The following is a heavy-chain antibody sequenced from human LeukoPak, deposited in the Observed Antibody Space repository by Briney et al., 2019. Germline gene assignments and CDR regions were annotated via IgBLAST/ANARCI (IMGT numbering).Heavy chain of an antibody. CDR2: IYYSGST. D-gene: IGHD3-22*01. V-gene: IGHV4-39*07. CDR3: ARVYYYDSSGYSNWFDP. J-gene: IGHJ5*02. CDR1: GGSISSSSYY. Sequence: SETLSLTCTVSGGSISSSSYYWGWIRQPPGKGLEWIGSIYYSGSTYYNPSLKSRVTISVDTSKNQFSLKLSSVTAADTAAYYCARVYYYDSSGYSNWFDPWGQGTLVTVSS.